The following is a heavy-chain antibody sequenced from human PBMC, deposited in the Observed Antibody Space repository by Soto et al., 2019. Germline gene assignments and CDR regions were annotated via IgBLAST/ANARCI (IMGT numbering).Heavy chain of an antibody. V-gene: IGHV4-31*03. CDR3: AREYYYDSSGYYPRWFDP. Sequence: SETLSLTCTVSGGSISSGGYYWSWIRQHPGKGLEWIGYIYYSGSTYYNPSLKSRVTISVDTSKNQFSLKLSSVTAADTAVYYCAREYYYDSSGYYPRWFDPWGQGTLVTVSS. CDR1: GGSISSGGYY. D-gene: IGHD3-22*01. CDR2: IYYSGST. J-gene: IGHJ5*02.